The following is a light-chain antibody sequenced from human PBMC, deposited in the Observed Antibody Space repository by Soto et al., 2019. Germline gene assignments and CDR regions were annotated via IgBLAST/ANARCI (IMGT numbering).Light chain of an antibody. Sequence: DIQMTQSPSSLSASVGDRVTITCRPSQSISTFLNWYQQKPGTAPKLLMHATSILQSGVPSRFSGSGSGTDFTLTISSLQPEDFATYYCQQSYSSTWTFGQGTKVEIK. CDR1: QSISTF. J-gene: IGKJ1*01. CDR2: ATS. V-gene: IGKV1-39*01. CDR3: QQSYSSTWT.